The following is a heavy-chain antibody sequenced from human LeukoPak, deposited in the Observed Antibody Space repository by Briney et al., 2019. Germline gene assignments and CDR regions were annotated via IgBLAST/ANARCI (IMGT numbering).Heavy chain of an antibody. J-gene: IGHJ4*02. V-gene: IGHV3-48*01. Sequence: GGSLRLSCAASGFTFSSYAMSWVRQAPGKGLEWVSYISSSSSTIYYADSVKGRFTISRDNAKNSLYLQMNSLRAEDTAVYYCARDGGGMTTVTYFDHWGQGTLVTVSS. D-gene: IGHD4-17*01. CDR2: ISSSSSTI. CDR3: ARDGGGMTTVTYFDH. CDR1: GFTFSSYA.